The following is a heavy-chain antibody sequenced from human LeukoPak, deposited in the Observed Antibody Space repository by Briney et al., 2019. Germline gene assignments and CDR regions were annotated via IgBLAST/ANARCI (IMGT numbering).Heavy chain of an antibody. CDR2: ISSSSSYI. D-gene: IGHD3-22*01. Sequence: GGSLRLSCAASGFTFSSYSMNWVRQAPGKGLEWVSSISSSSSYIYYADSVKGRFTISRDNAKNTLYLQMNSLRAEDTAVYYCARSAYYDRSGYYHDYWGQGTLVTVSS. J-gene: IGHJ4*01. CDR1: GFTFSSYS. CDR3: ARSAYYDRSGYYHDY. V-gene: IGHV3-21*01.